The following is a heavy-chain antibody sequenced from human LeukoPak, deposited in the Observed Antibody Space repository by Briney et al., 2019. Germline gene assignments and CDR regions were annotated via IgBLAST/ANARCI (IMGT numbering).Heavy chain of an antibody. J-gene: IGHJ6*02. CDR3: AKDLGYCSSTSCYSGMDV. Sequence: GGSLRLSCAASGFTFDDYAMHWVRQAPGKGLEWVSLISGDGGSTYYADSVKGRFTISRDNSKNSLYLQMNSLRTEDTALYYCAKDLGYCSSTSCYSGMDVWGQGTTVTVSS. CDR2: ISGDGGST. D-gene: IGHD2-2*01. CDR1: GFTFDDYA. V-gene: IGHV3-43*02.